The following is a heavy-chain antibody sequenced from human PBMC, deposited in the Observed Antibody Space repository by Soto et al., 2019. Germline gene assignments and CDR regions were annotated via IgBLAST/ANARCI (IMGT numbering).Heavy chain of an antibody. V-gene: IGHV4-34*01. J-gene: IGHJ4*02. CDR1: GGSFSGYY. Sequence: PSETLSLTCAVYGGSFSGYYWSWIRQPPGNGLEWIGEINHSGSTNYNPSLKSRVTISVDTSKNQFSLKLSSVTAADTAVYYCARAHSGYYYSHYFDYWGQGTLVTVS. CDR3: ARAHSGYYYSHYFDY. CDR2: INHSGST. D-gene: IGHD3-22*01.